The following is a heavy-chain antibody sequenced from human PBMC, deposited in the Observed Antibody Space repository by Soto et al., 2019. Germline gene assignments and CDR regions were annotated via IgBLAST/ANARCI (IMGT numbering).Heavy chain of an antibody. V-gene: IGHV1-18*01. CDR3: ARVGTTGWYYVDY. CDR1: GYTFRNYG. CDR2: ISANNGNT. J-gene: IGHJ4*02. Sequence: ASVKVSCKTSGYTFRNYGLTWMRQAPGQGLEWLGWISANNGNTNYAQKIQGRVTMTTDTSTTTVYMELRGLRSDDTAVYYCARVGTTGWYYVDYWGQGTLVTVSS. D-gene: IGHD6-19*01.